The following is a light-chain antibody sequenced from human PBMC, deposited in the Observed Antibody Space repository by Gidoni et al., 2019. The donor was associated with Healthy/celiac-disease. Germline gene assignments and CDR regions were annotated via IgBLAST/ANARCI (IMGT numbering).Light chain of an antibody. V-gene: IGLV2-14*01. CDR2: EVS. J-gene: IGLJ2*01. Sequence: ITISCTVTSSDVGGYNYVSWYQQHPGKAPKLMIYEVSNRPSGVSNRFSGSKSGNTASLTISGLQAEDEADYYCSSYTSSSTLVFGGGTKLTVL. CDR3: SSYTSSSTLV. CDR1: SSDVGGYNY.